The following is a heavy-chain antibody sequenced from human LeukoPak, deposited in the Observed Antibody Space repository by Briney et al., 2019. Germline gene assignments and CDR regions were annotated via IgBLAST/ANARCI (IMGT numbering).Heavy chain of an antibody. J-gene: IGHJ4*02. V-gene: IGHV3-33*01. CDR2: IWYDGSNK. CDR3: ARDSPKGWARAAAGIYFDY. Sequence: GGSLRLSCAASGFTYSSYGMHWVRQAPGKGLEWVAVIWYDGSNKYYADSVKGRFTISRDNSKNTLYLQMNSLRAEDTAVYYCARDSPKGWARAAAGIYFDYWGQGTLVTVSS. CDR1: GFTYSSYG. D-gene: IGHD6-13*01.